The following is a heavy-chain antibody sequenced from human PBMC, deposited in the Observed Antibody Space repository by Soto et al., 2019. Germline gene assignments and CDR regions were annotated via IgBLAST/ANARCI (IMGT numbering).Heavy chain of an antibody. CDR3: AKRDRSNWSYFDY. Sequence: GGSLRLSCAASGFTFSNYAMTWVRQAPGRGLEWVSVITGGGDTACYADSVKGRFTISRDNSKNTLYLQMNSLRAEDTALYYCAKRDRSNWSYFDYWGQGTLVTVSS. CDR2: ITGGGDTA. V-gene: IGHV3-23*01. CDR1: GFTFSNYA. D-gene: IGHD1-20*01. J-gene: IGHJ4*02.